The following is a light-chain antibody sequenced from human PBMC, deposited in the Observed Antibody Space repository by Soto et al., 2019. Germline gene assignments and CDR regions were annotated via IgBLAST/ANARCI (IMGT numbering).Light chain of an antibody. CDR2: AAS. J-gene: IGKJ2*01. Sequence: EIVLTQFPGTLSLSPGERATLSCRPSQSLSSSYLVWYQQKPGQAPRLLIYAASRRATGIPDRFSGSGSATEYTLTISRMEPEDSAVYYCQQQGTFDQETKLEIK. CDR1: QSLSSSY. CDR3: QQQGT. V-gene: IGKV3-20*01.